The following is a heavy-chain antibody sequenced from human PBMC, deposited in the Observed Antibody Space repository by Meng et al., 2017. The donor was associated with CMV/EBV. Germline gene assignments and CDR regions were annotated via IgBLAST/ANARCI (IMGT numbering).Heavy chain of an antibody. CDR1: EFGFSNYG. CDR2: ISFDGNNK. J-gene: IGHJ4*02. CDR3: AKVRGKVGATGYFDS. D-gene: IGHD1-26*01. Sequence: SEFGFSNYGMHWVRQAPGKGLEWVALISFDGNNKYYTDSVKGRFTISRDNSKNTLYLQMNSLRAEDTAVYYCAKVRGKVGATGYFDSWGQGTLVTVSS. V-gene: IGHV3-30*18.